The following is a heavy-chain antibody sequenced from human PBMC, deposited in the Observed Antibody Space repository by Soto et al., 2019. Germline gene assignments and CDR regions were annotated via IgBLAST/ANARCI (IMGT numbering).Heavy chain of an antibody. J-gene: IGHJ6*03. CDR1: GYTFTSYG. CDR2: ISAYNGNT. D-gene: IGHD2-15*01. V-gene: IGHV1-18*01. CDR3: ARFVSWVVAHGYYYYYYMDV. Sequence: ASVKVSCKASGYTFTSYGISWVRQAPGQGLEWMGWISAYNGNTNYAQKLQGRVTMTTDTSTSTAYMELRSLRSDDTAVYYCARFVSWVVAHGYYYYYYMDVWGKGTTVTVSS.